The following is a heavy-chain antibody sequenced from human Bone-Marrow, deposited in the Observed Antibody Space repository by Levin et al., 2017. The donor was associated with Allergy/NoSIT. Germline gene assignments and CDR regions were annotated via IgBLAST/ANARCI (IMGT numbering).Heavy chain of an antibody. Sequence: PSETLSLTCVVSGYSIISSGFHWGWIRQPPGKGLEWIADIYHIGNTYYNPSLKSRVTISVDTSKNQLSLKLKSVTAADTAVYYCVGTKASPDSSGWYSDYYYNNYMDVWGEGTTVTVSS. CDR2: IYHIGNT. V-gene: IGHV4-38-2*01. CDR3: VGTKASPDSSGWYSDYYYNNYMDV. J-gene: IGHJ6*03. CDR1: GYSIISSGFH. D-gene: IGHD6-19*01.